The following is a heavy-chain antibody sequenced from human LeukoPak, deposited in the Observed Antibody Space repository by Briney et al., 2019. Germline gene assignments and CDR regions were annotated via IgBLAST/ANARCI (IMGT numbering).Heavy chain of an antibody. CDR1: GFTFSNYW. J-gene: IGHJ4*02. V-gene: IGHV3-21*01. CDR3: ARDRHGDYVGDY. D-gene: IGHD4-17*01. CDR2: ISSSSSYI. Sequence: GGSLRLSCAASGFTFSNYWMSWVRQAPGKGLEWVSSISSSSSYIYYADSVKGRFPISRENAKNSLYLQMNSLRAEGTAVYYCARDRHGDYVGDYWGQGTLVTVSS.